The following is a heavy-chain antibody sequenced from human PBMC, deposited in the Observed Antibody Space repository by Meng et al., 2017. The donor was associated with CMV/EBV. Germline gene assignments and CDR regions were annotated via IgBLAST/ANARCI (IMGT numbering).Heavy chain of an antibody. CDR2: INHRGST. CDR1: GGSFSGYY. J-gene: IGHJ6*02. V-gene: IGHV4-34*01. CDR3: ARANLYYDFWSGKRLYYYGMDV. Sequence: SETLSLTCAAHGGSFSGYYWSWIRQPPGKGLEWIGEINHRGSTNYNPSLKSRVTISVDTSKNQFSLKLSSVTAADTAVYYCARANLYYDFWSGKRLYYYGMDVWGQGTTVTVSS. D-gene: IGHD3-3*01.